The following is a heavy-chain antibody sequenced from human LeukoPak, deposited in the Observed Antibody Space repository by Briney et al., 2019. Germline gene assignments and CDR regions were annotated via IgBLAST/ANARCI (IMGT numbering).Heavy chain of an antibody. Sequence: GASVKVSCKASGYTFTGYYMHWVRQAPGQGLEWMGWINPNSGGTNYAQKFQGRVTMSRDTSISTAYMELSRLRSDDTAVYYCARGLDYYGSGSYYTLAGYWGQGTLVTVSS. CDR2: INPNSGGT. CDR3: ARGLDYYGSGSYYTLAGY. J-gene: IGHJ4*02. D-gene: IGHD3-10*01. CDR1: GYTFTGYY. V-gene: IGHV1-2*02.